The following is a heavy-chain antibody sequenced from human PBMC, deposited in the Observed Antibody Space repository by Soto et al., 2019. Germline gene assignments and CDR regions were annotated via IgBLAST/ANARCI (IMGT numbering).Heavy chain of an antibody. V-gene: IGHV3-33*01. CDR3: ARDMCGGDCYHDY. Sequence: QMQLVESGGGVVQPGRSLRLSCAASGFTFSSYGMHWVRQAPGKGLEWVAVIWYDGSNKYYADSVKGRFTISRDNSKNTLYLQMNSLRAEDTAVYYCARDMCGGDCYHDYWGQGTLVTVSS. CDR1: GFTFSSYG. D-gene: IGHD2-21*02. J-gene: IGHJ4*02. CDR2: IWYDGSNK.